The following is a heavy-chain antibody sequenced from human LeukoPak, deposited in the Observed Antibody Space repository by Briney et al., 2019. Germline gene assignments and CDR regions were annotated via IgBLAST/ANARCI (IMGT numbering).Heavy chain of an antibody. Sequence: ASVKVSCKASGYTFSDFYMHWVRQAPGQGLEWVGWINSYSGDTNYAQKFQGRVTMTRDTSISTAYMELRSLRSDDTALYYWARGGGTVFGVVNDWGHGTLVTVS. CDR3: ARGGGTVFGVVND. CDR2: INSYSGDT. J-gene: IGHJ4*01. CDR1: GYTFSDFY. D-gene: IGHD3-3*01. V-gene: IGHV1-2*02.